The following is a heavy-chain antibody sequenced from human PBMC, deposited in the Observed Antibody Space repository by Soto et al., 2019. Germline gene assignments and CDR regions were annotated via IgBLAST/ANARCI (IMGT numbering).Heavy chain of an antibody. CDR3: ARVKTGGYCSGGSCYLRGWFDP. J-gene: IGHJ5*02. Sequence: QVQLVQSGAEVKKPGSSVKVSCKASGGTFSSYAISWVRQAPGQGLEWMGGIIPIFGTANYAQKFQGRVTITADESTSSAYMQLSSLRSEDTAVYYCARVKTGGYCSGGSCYLRGWFDPWGQGTLVTVSS. D-gene: IGHD2-15*01. CDR1: GGTFSSYA. V-gene: IGHV1-69*01. CDR2: IIPIFGTA.